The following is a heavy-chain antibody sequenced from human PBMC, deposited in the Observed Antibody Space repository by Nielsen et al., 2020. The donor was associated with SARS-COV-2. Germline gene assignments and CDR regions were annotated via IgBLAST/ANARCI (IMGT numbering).Heavy chain of an antibody. CDR1: GFTFRSYA. D-gene: IGHD4-17*01. V-gene: IGHV3-23*01. CDR2: ISGSGGST. Sequence: GGSLRLSCAASGFTFRSYAMSWVRQAPGKGLEWVSAISGSGGSTYYADSVKGRFTISRDNSKNTLYLQMNSLRAEDTAVYYCAKDDKQADYGDDFDYWGQGTLVTVSS. CDR3: AKDDKQADYGDDFDY. J-gene: IGHJ4*02.